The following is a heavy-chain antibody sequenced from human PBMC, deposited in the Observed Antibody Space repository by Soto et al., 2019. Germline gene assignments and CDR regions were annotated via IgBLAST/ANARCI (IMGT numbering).Heavy chain of an antibody. Sequence: SQTLSLTCAISGVSVSSNSAAWNCIMQSPSRGLEWLGRTYYRSKWYNDYAVSVKSRITINPDASKNQFSLQLNSVTPDDTAVYYCARDGWNYYFDYWGQGTLVTVSS. J-gene: IGHJ4*02. V-gene: IGHV6-1*01. CDR2: TYYRSKWYN. D-gene: IGHD1-7*01. CDR3: ARDGWNYYFDY. CDR1: GVSVSSNSAA.